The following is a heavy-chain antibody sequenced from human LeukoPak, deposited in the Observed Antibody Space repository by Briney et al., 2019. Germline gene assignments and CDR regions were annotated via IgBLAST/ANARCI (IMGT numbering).Heavy chain of an antibody. J-gene: IGHJ6*03. D-gene: IGHD6-13*01. V-gene: IGHV1-2*02. CDR1: GYTFAAYY. Sequence: ASVKVSCKASGYTFAAYYMHWVRQAPGQGLEWMGWINPNSGGTNYAQKFQGRVTMTRDTSISTAYMELSRLRSDDTAVYYCARGAAAGSKQGVYYYYYYMDVWGKGTTVTVSS. CDR3: ARGAAAGSKQGVYYYYYYMDV. CDR2: INPNSGGT.